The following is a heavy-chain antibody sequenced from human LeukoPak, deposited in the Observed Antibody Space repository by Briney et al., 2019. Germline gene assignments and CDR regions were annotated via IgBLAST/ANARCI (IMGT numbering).Heavy chain of an antibody. CDR2: IYYSGST. V-gene: IGHV4-59*12. Sequence: SETLSLTCTVSGGSISSYYWSWIRQPPGKGLEWIGNIYYSGSTKYNPSLKSRVTISVDTSKNQFSLKLSSVTAADTAVYYCARGGIVVVPAAIPLFDYWGQGTLVTVSS. J-gene: IGHJ4*02. CDR1: GGSISSYY. CDR3: ARGGIVVVPAAIPLFDY. D-gene: IGHD2-2*02.